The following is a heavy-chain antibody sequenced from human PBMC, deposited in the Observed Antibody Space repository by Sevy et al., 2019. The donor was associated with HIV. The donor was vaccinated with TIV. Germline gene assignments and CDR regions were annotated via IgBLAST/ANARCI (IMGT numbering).Heavy chain of an antibody. CDR1: GFTVSSNY. J-gene: IGHJ4*02. V-gene: IGHV3-53*01. CDR2: IYSGGTT. D-gene: IGHD5-12*01. CDR3: GSHLPWPTSDY. Sequence: GGSLRLSCAASGFTVSSNYMSWVRQAPGKGLEWVSVIYSGGTTNYADSVKGRFSTSRDNSKNSLYLQMSSLRAEDTAVYYCGSHLPWPTSDYWGQGTLVTVSS.